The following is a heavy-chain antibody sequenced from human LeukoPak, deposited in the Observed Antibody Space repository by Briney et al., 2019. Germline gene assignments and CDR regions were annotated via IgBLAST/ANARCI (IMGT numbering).Heavy chain of an antibody. Sequence: SQTLSLTCAISGDSVSSNSAAWNWIRQSPSRGLEWLGRTYHRSKWYNDYAVSVKSRITINPDTSKNQFSLQLNSVTPEDTAVYYCARLGRGYSGYDLWNWFDPWGQGTLVTVSS. CDR2: TYHRSKWYN. D-gene: IGHD5-12*01. CDR3: ARLGRGYSGYDLWNWFDP. J-gene: IGHJ5*02. V-gene: IGHV6-1*01. CDR1: GDSVSSNSAA.